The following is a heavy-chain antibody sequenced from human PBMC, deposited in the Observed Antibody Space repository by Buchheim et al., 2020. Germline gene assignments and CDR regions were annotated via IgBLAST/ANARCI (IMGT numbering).Heavy chain of an antibody. J-gene: IGHJ4*02. CDR1: GFTFSDYY. Sequence: QVQLVESGGGLVKPGGSLRLSCAASGFTFSDYYMSWIRQAPGKGLEWVSYISSSSSYTNYADSVKGRFTISRDNSKNTLYLQMNSLRAEDTAVYYCAKDFILSGSYFEFDYWGQGTL. D-gene: IGHD1-26*01. CDR3: AKDFILSGSYFEFDY. V-gene: IGHV3-11*05. CDR2: ISSSSSYT.